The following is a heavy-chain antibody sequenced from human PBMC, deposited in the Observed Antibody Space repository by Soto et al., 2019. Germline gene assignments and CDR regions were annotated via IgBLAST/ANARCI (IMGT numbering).Heavy chain of an antibody. CDR2: INSDGSST. D-gene: IGHD6-25*01. Sequence: VGSLSLSCAASGFTFSSSWMHWVRQAPGKGLVWVSRINSDGSSTSYADSVKGRFTISRDNAKNTLYLQMNSLRAEDTAVYYCARVGDSSDDDWGQGTLVTVSS. V-gene: IGHV3-74*01. CDR3: ARVGDSSDDD. J-gene: IGHJ4*02. CDR1: GFTFSSSW.